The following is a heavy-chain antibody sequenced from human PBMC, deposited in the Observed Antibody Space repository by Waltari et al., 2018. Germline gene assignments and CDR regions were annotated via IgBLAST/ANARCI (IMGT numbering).Heavy chain of an antibody. Sequence: QVQLQESGPGLVKPSETLSLTCTVSGGSISSYYWSWIRQPPGKGLEWIGYTYYSGSTNYNPSLKSRVTISVDTSKNQFSLKLSSVTAADTAVYYCARGGGGGWPENFDYWGQGTLVTVSS. CDR1: GGSISSYY. V-gene: IGHV4-59*01. CDR3: ARGGGGGWPENFDY. J-gene: IGHJ4*02. D-gene: IGHD6-19*01. CDR2: TYYSGST.